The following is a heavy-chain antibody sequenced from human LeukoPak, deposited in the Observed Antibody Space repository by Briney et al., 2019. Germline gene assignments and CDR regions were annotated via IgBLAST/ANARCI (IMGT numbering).Heavy chain of an antibody. CDR1: GGSISTYY. V-gene: IGHV4-59*12. Sequence: SETLSLTCTVSGGSISTYYWSWIRQPPGQGLEWIGYLYDTVNTKYTPSLKSRVSISVDTSKNQFSLKLSSVTAADTAVHYCARGGGGSADYFDYWGQGTLVTVSS. D-gene: IGHD3-16*01. J-gene: IGHJ4*02. CDR3: ARGGGGSADYFDY. CDR2: LYDTVNT.